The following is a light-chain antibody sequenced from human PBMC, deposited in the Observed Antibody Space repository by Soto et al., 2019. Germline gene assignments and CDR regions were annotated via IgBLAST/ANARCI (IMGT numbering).Light chain of an antibody. CDR3: QQSYSTPRT. CDR2: AAS. CDR1: QNINNY. Sequence: DIQMTQSPSSLSASVGDRVTITCHASQNINNYLNWYQQKPGKAPKLLIYAASSLQSGVPSRFSGSGSGTDFTLTISSLQPEDFATYYCQQSYSTPRTFGQGTKVDIK. J-gene: IGKJ1*01. V-gene: IGKV1-39*01.